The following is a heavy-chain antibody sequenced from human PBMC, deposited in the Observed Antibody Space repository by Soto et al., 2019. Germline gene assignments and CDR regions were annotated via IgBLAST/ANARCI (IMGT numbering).Heavy chain of an antibody. J-gene: IGHJ6*02. CDR3: ARGRKRGGTAMVRSSYYYGMDV. CDR2: VNHRGST. V-gene: IGHV4-34*01. CDR1: GGSFSGYS. D-gene: IGHD5-18*01. Sequence: QVQLQQWGAGLLKPSETLSLTCAGYGGSFSGYSWSWISQLPGKGLESLGEVNHRGSTHYNPSLKSRGTISVDPYKSQCSLKLSSVTAADTAVYYCARGRKRGGTAMVRSSYYYGMDVWGQGTTVTVSS.